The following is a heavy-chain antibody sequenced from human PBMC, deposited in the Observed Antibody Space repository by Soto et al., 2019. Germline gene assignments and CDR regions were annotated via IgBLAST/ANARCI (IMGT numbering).Heavy chain of an antibody. CDR1: GGSISGHY. J-gene: IGHJ4*02. Sequence: NPSETLSLTCAVYGGSISGHYWNWIRQPPGKGLEWIGEINHSGRTNYTPSLKSRVTISVDTSKNQFSLNLGSVTAADTAVYYCARGNIAAALVYWGQGTLVTVSS. CDR2: INHSGRT. CDR3: ARGNIAAALVY. V-gene: IGHV4-34*01. D-gene: IGHD6-13*01.